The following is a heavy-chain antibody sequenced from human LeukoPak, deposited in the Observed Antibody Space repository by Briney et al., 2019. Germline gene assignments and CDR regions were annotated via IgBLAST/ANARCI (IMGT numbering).Heavy chain of an antibody. CDR2: ISHDGSYE. CDR1: GFTFSSFG. D-gene: IGHD3-10*01. V-gene: IGHV3-30*18. CDR3: AKDGLWFGDLTYFDY. J-gene: IGHJ4*02. Sequence: GGSLRLSCAGSGFTFSSFGMRWVRQAPGKGLEWVAVISHDGSYEYYADSMKGRFTISRDTSKNTLYLQMNSLRAEDTAVYYCAKDGLWFGDLTYFDYWGEGVLVTVSS.